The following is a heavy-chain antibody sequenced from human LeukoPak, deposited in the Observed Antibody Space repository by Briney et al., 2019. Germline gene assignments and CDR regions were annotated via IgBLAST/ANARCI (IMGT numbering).Heavy chain of an antibody. J-gene: IGHJ4*02. CDR1: GGTFSSYA. CDR3: ARDLFPLVGATHFDY. CDR2: ISAYNGNT. D-gene: IGHD1-26*01. V-gene: IGHV1-18*01. Sequence: ASVKVSCKASGGTFSSYAISWVRQAPGQGLEWMGWISAYNGNTNYAQKLQGRVIMTTDTSTSTAYMELRSLRSDDTAVYYCARDLFPLVGATHFDYWGQGTLVTVSS.